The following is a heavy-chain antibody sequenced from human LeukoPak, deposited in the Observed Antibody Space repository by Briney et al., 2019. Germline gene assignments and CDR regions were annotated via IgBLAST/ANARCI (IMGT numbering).Heavy chain of an antibody. J-gene: IGHJ4*02. CDR3: ARDVGGLDIVDY. D-gene: IGHD5-12*01. V-gene: IGHV4-59*12. CDR1: GGSISSYY. Sequence: PSETLSLTCTVSGGSISSYYWSWIRQPPGKGLEWIGYIYYSGSTNYNPSLKSRVTISVDTSKNQFSLKLSSVTAADTAVYYCARDVGGLDIVDYWGQGTLVTVSS. CDR2: IYYSGST.